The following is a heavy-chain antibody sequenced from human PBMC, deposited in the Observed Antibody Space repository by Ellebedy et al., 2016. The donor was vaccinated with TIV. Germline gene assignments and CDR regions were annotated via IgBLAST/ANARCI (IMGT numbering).Heavy chain of an antibody. CDR3: ARGTFEGILDS. CDR1: GGSVSEFY. CDR2: FNKGGRT. D-gene: IGHD3-16*01. J-gene: IGHJ5*01. V-gene: IGHV4-4*07. Sequence: SETLSLTXSVSGGSVSEFYWSWIRRPAGKRLEWVARFNKGGRTNDNPSLRGRVTMSVDTSKNQISLRLTSVTAADTAVYYCARGTFEGILDSWGHGTLVTVSS.